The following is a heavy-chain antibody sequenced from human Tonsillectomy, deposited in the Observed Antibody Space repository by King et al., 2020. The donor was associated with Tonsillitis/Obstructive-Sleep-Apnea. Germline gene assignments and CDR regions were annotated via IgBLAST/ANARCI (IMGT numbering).Heavy chain of an antibody. CDR3: SSSGYCSSTSCPSDAFDI. CDR1: GYTFTSYG. V-gene: IGHV1-18*01. J-gene: IGHJ3*02. D-gene: IGHD2-2*01. Sequence: VQLVESGAEVKKPGASVKVSCKASGYTFTSYGISWVRQAPGQGLEWMGWISAYNGNTNYAQKLQGRVTMTTDTSTSTAYMELRSLRSNGTAVYYYSSSGYCSSTSCPSDAFDIWGQGTMVTVSS. CDR2: ISAYNGNT.